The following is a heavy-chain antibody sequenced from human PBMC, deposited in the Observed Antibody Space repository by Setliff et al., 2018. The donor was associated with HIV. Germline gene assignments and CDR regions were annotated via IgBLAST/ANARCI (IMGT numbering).Heavy chain of an antibody. Sequence: PSETLSLTCAVSGGPLNSRNWWSWVRQPPGKGLEWIGEVFHSGSANANASLRCRVMISVDTSKNQFSLKLSAVTAADTAVYYCARDHVFGSRTGFDPWGPGILVTVSS. CDR3: ARDHVFGSRTGFDP. J-gene: IGHJ5*02. D-gene: IGHD3-10*01. CDR2: VFHSGSA. V-gene: IGHV4-4*02. CDR1: GGPLNSRNW.